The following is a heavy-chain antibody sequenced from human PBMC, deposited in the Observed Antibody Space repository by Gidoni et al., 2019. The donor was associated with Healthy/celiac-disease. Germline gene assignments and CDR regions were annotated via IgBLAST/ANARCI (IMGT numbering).Heavy chain of an antibody. CDR1: GCTFSSDS. J-gene: IGHJ4*02. CDR3: ASNEGYCSGGSSCSLDY. D-gene: IGHD2-15*01. CDR2: ISSSSSYL. V-gene: IGHV3-21*01. Sequence: EVQLVESGGGLVKPGGSLRLSCAASGCTFSSDSMNWVRQAPGKGLEWVSSISSSSSYLYYADSVKGRFTISRDNAKNSLYLQMNSLRAEDTAVYYCASNEGYCSGGSSCSLDYWGQGTLVTVSS.